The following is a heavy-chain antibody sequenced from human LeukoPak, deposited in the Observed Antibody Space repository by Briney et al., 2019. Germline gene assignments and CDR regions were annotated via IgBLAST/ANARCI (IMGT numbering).Heavy chain of an antibody. CDR3: ARHYGGNSGLFDY. D-gene: IGHD4-17*01. J-gene: IGHJ4*02. CDR1: GYTFTSYA. V-gene: IGHV1-3*02. Sequence: ASVKVSCKASGYTFTSYAMHWVRQAPGQRLEWMGWSNAGNGNTKYSQEFQGRVTITRDTSASTAYMELSSLRSEDTAVHYCARHYGGNSGLFDYWGQGTLVTVSS. CDR2: SNAGNGNT.